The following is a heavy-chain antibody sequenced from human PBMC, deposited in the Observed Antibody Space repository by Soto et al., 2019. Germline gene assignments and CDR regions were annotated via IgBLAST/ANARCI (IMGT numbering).Heavy chain of an antibody. CDR2: ISGSGGST. D-gene: IGHD5-12*01. V-gene: IGHV3-23*01. CDR3: AKDLSWLQLQALFDY. J-gene: IGHJ4*02. Sequence: GGSLRLSCAASGFTFSSYAMSWVRQAPGKGLEWVSAISGSGGSTYYADSVKGRFTISRDNSKNTLYLQMNSLRAEDTAVYYCAKDLSWLQLQALFDYWGQGPLVTVSS. CDR1: GFTFSSYA.